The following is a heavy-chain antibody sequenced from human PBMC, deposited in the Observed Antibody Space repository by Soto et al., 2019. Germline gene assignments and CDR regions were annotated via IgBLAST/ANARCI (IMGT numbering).Heavy chain of an antibody. CDR2: LYDVDGS. V-gene: IGHV3-53*01. Sequence: DVQLAESGGGLIQPGESLRLSCAAFGLTISGKKYVAWFRQAPGKGLEWVSALYDVDGSFYADSVTGRFTTSSDSSKTTVYLQMNDLRPDDTAVYYCATWHEREHAFDVWGQGTTVTISS. CDR3: ATWHEREHAFDV. J-gene: IGHJ3*01. D-gene: IGHD1-1*01. CDR1: GLTISGKKY.